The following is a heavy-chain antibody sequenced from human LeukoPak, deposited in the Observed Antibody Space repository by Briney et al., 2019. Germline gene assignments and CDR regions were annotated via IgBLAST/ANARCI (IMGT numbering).Heavy chain of an antibody. Sequence: ASVKVSCKASGYTFTSHDINWVRQAPGQGLEWMGWMNPNTGKTGYAQKFQGRVTMTRDTSIRTAYMELSNLTSEDTAVYYCTRGSTSGSYRADWGPGTLVTVSS. CDR3: TRGSTSGSYRAD. J-gene: IGHJ4*02. V-gene: IGHV1-8*01. CDR1: GYTFTSHD. CDR2: MNPNTGKT. D-gene: IGHD3-10*01.